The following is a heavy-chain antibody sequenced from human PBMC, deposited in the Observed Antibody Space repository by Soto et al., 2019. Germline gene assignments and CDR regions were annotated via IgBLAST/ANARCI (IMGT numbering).Heavy chain of an antibody. CDR1: GGSISSGDYY. V-gene: IGHV4-30-4*01. D-gene: IGHD5-18*01. J-gene: IGHJ4*02. Sequence: QVQLQESGPGLVKPSQTLSLTCTVSGGSISSGDYYWSWIRQPPGKGLERIGFIYYSGSTYYNPSLKSRVTISVDTSKNQFSLKLSSVTAADTAVYYCARVVRTQLWLGYFDYWGQGTLVTVSS. CDR2: IYYSGST. CDR3: ARVVRTQLWLGYFDY.